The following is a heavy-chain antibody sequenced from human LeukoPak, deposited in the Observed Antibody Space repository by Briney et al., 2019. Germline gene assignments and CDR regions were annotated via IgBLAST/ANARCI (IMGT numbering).Heavy chain of an antibody. J-gene: IGHJ4*02. V-gene: IGHV3-21*01. CDR1: GFTFSSYS. CDR2: ISTTSGNI. CDR3: ARRAPSHDFDD. Sequence: GGSLRLSCAASGFTFSSYSMNWVRQAPGKGLEWVAAISTTSGNIYYADSVKGRFTISRDNAKNSLYLQMNSLRVEDTALYYCARRAPSHDFDDWGQGTMVTVSS.